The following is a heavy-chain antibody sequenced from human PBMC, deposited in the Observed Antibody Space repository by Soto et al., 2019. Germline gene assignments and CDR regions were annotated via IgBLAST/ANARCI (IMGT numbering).Heavy chain of an antibody. J-gene: IGHJ4*02. CDR2: INHSGST. Sequence: SETLSLTCAVYGGSFSGYYWSWIRQPPGKGLEWIGEINHSGSTNYNPSLKSRVTISVDTYKNQFSLKLSSVTAADTAVYYCARFRTSNDYWGQGTLVTVSS. CDR1: GGSFSGYY. V-gene: IGHV4-34*01. CDR3: ARFRTSNDY.